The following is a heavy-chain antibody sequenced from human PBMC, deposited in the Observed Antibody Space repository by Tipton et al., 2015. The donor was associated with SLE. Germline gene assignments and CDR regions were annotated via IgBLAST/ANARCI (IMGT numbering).Heavy chain of an antibody. CDR1: GGSISSDY. J-gene: IGHJ6*02. CDR3: ARISVDTTMAQRVDYGMDV. D-gene: IGHD5-18*01. CDR2: IFYTGST. V-gene: IGHV4-59*01. Sequence: GLVKPSETLSLTCTVSGGSISSDYWTWIRQPPGKGLEWIGSIFYTGSTTYNPSLKSRLTMSVDTPKNQFSPKLTSVTAADTAVYYCARISVDTTMAQRVDYGMDVWGQGTTVTVSS.